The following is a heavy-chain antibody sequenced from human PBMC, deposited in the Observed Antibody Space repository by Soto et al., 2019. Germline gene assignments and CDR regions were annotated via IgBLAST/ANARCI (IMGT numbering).Heavy chain of an antibody. V-gene: IGHV3-23*01. CDR3: AKGGEGSCSRTSCLYFSDS. Sequence: EVQLLDSGGGLVQPGGSLRLSCAASGFTFHTYAMSWVRQAPGKGLEWVSTISDSGTTYYANSVKGRFTISRDNSRNTLDLQMNSLRVEDTAVDYCAKGGEGSCSRTSCLYFSDSWGQGTLVTVSS. D-gene: IGHD2-2*01. J-gene: IGHJ5*02. CDR2: ISDSGTT. CDR1: GFTFHTYA.